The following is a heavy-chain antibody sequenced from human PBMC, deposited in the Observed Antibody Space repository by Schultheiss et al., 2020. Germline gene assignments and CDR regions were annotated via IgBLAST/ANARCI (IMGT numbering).Heavy chain of an antibody. CDR3: AKDAGYSYGPGEVDY. D-gene: IGHD5-18*01. CDR1: GFTFSSYA. Sequence: GESLKISCAASGFTFSSYAMHWVRQAPGKGLEWVANIKQHGSEKYYVDSVKGRFTISRDNAKNSLYLQMNSLRAKDTALYYCAKDAGYSYGPGEVDYWGQGTLVTVSS. J-gene: IGHJ4*02. V-gene: IGHV3-7*03. CDR2: IKQHGSEK.